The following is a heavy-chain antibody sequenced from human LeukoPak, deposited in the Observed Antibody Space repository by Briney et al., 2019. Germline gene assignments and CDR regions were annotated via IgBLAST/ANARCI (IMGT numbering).Heavy chain of an antibody. CDR1: GFTLSAHG. D-gene: IGHD5-18*01. Sequence: GGSLRLSCAASGFTLSAHGMHWVRQAPGKGLEWVSAISGSGGSTYYADSVKGRFTISRDNSKNTLYLQMNSLRAEDTAVYYCAKTRLRHAFDIWGQGTMVTVSS. CDR2: ISGSGGST. V-gene: IGHV3-23*01. CDR3: AKTRLRHAFDI. J-gene: IGHJ3*02.